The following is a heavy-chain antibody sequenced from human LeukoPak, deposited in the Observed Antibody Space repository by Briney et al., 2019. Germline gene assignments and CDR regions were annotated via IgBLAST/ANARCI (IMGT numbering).Heavy chain of an antibody. J-gene: IGHJ1*01. CDR3: AKGVRSGWYEYFQH. Sequence: PGGSLRLSCAASGFTFSSYGMHWVRQAPGKGLEWVAFIRYDGSNKYYADSVKGRFTISRDNSKNTLYLQMNSLRAEDTAVYYCAKGVRSGWYEYFQHWGQGTLVTVSS. V-gene: IGHV3-30*02. D-gene: IGHD6-19*01. CDR1: GFTFSSYG. CDR2: IRYDGSNK.